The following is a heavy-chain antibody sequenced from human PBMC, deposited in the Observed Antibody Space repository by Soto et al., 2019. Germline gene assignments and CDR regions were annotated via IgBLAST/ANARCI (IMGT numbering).Heavy chain of an antibody. CDR3: ARVEQWLSQTGEGVDY. D-gene: IGHD6-19*01. V-gene: IGHV3-21*01. Sequence: GGSLRLSCAASGFTFSSYSMNWVRQAPGKGLEWVSSISSSSSYIYYADSVKGRFTISRDNAKNSLYLQMNSLRAEDTAVYYCARVEQWLSQTGEGVDYWGQGTLVTVSS. CDR2: ISSSSSYI. CDR1: GFTFSSYS. J-gene: IGHJ4*02.